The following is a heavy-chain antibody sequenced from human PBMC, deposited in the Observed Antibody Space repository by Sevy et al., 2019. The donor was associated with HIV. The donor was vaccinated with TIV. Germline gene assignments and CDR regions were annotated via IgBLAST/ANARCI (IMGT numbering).Heavy chain of an antibody. CDR2: LHYGGDT. CDR1: GGSISISNYY. J-gene: IGHJ4*02. V-gene: IGHV4-39*01. D-gene: IGHD5-18*01. Sequence: SETLSLTCSVSGGSISISNYYWGWIRQAPWKGLEWIGSLHYGGDTYHNPSLKSRLTTSVDTSKNQFSLTLTSVIAADTAVYYCARAYMYGNYLDFWGQGTLVTVSS. CDR3: ARAYMYGNYLDF.